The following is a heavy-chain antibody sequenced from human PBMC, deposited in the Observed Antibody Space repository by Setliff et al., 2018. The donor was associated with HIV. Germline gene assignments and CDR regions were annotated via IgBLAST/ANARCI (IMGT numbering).Heavy chain of an antibody. V-gene: IGHV3-13*01. CDR1: GVSFSGYY. J-gene: IGHJ4*02. Sequence: PSETLSLTCAVYGVSFSGYYWTWVRQSPGKGLEWVSAIGTAADTFYPASVKGRFIISRENAKNSLYLQMNSLRVGDTAVYYCVRAPPSGWHPSFDSWGQGALVTVSS. CDR2: IGTAADT. D-gene: IGHD6-19*01. CDR3: VRAPPSGWHPSFDS.